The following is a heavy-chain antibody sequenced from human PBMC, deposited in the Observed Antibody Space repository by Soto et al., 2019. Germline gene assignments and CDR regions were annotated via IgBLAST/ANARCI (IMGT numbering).Heavy chain of an antibody. V-gene: IGHV4-59*01. Sequence: QVQLQESGPGLVKPSETLTLTCTVSGDSFSDYYWNWIRQVPGKGLEWIGLVFHSATTRYNPSLKTRVAIYDHTSKKQFSIRLTSVTAADTAIYYCARGHYSSGWPIAHWGQGILVTVSS. J-gene: IGHJ4*02. CDR3: ARGHYSSGWPIAH. D-gene: IGHD6-19*01. CDR2: VFHSATT. CDR1: GDSFSDYY.